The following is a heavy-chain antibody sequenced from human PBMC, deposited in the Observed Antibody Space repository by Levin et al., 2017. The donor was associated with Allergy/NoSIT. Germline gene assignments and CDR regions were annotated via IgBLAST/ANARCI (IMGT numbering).Heavy chain of an antibody. CDR1: GYTFTSYA. V-gene: IGHV1-3*01. Sequence: ASVKVSCKASGYTFTSYAMHWVRQAPGQRLEWMGWINAGNGNTKYSQKFQGRVTITRDTSASTAYMELSSLRSEDTAVYYCARTPVQLERRGWGVGYYYYGMDVWGQGTTVTVSS. J-gene: IGHJ6*02. CDR3: ARTPVQLERRGWGVGYYYYGMDV. D-gene: IGHD1-1*01. CDR2: INAGNGNT.